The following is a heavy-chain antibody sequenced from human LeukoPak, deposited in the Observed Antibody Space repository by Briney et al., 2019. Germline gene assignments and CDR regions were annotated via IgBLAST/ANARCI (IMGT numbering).Heavy chain of an antibody. D-gene: IGHD5-18*01. CDR3: AKDSAMKRNDWYFDL. Sequence: GGSLRLSCAASGFTFDDYAMHWVRQAPGKGLEWVSGISWNSGSIGYADSVKGRFTISRDNAKNSLYLQMNSLRAEDTALYYCAKDSAMKRNDWYFDLWGRGTLVTVSS. CDR2: ISWNSGSI. J-gene: IGHJ2*01. V-gene: IGHV3-9*01. CDR1: GFTFDDYA.